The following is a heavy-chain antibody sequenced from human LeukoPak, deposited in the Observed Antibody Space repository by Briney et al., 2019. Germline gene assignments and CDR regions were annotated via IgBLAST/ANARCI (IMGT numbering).Heavy chain of an antibody. CDR1: GDSISSSTYY. V-gene: IGHV4-39*01. D-gene: IGHD3-22*01. CDR2: IFYGGTT. CDR3: ASPSKYYYDSGGYYPYYYFDY. Sequence: SETLSLTCTVSGDSISSSTYYWGWVRQPPGKGLEWIGSIFYGGTTYYNPSLKSRVTISVVTSKNQFSLKLSSVTAADTAVYYCASPSKYYYDSGGYYPYYYFDYWGQGALVTVSS. J-gene: IGHJ4*02.